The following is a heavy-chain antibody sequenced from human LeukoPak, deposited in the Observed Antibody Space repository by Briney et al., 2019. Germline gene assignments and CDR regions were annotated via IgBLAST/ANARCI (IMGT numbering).Heavy chain of an antibody. Sequence: RTGESLKISCKGSGYSFTSYWIGWVRQMPGKGLEWMGIIYPGDSDTRYSPSFQGQVTISADKSISTAYLQWSSLKASDTAMYYCARGGVSSSWYPSWFDPWGQGTLVTVSS. CDR3: ARGGVSSSWYPSWFDP. V-gene: IGHV5-51*01. CDR2: IYPGDSDT. J-gene: IGHJ5*02. D-gene: IGHD6-13*01. CDR1: GYSFTSYW.